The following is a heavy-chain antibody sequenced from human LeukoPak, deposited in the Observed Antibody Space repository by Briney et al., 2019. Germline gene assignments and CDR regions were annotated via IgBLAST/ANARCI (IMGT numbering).Heavy chain of an antibody. CDR1: GYTFTSYA. Sequence: ASVKVSCKASGYTFTSYAMNWVRQAPGQGLEWMGWINTNTGNPTYAQGFTGRFVFSLDTSVSTAYLQISSLKAEDTAVYYCASTPYYDFWSGYYKTYYYYYMDVWGKGTTVTVSS. CDR2: INTNTGNP. D-gene: IGHD3-3*01. V-gene: IGHV7-4-1*02. J-gene: IGHJ6*03. CDR3: ASTPYYDFWSGYYKTYYYYYMDV.